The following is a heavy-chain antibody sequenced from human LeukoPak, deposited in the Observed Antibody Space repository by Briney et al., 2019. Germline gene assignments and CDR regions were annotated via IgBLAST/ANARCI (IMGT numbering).Heavy chain of an antibody. V-gene: IGHV1-2*04. CDR1: GYTFTGYY. CDR2: INPNSGGT. CDR3: ARRFQFGIPFFDY. D-gene: IGHD3-16*01. J-gene: IGHJ4*02. Sequence: GASVKVSCKASGYTFTGYYMHWVRQAPGQGLEWMGWINPNSGGTNYAQKFQGWVTMTRDTSLSTAYMELSRLRSDDTAVYYCARRFQFGIPFFDYWGQGTLVTVSS.